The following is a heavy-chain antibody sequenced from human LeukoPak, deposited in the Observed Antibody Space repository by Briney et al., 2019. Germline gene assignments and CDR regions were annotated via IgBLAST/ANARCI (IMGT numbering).Heavy chain of an antibody. V-gene: IGHV1-18*04. D-gene: IGHD2-15*01. CDR3: ATYGLGYCSGGSCYSPLELDY. Sequence: ASVKVSCKASGYTFTSYGISWVRQAPGQGLEWMGWISAYNGNTNYAQKLQGRVTMTTDTSTSTAYVELRSLRSDDTAVYYCATYGLGYCSGGSCYSPLELDYWGQGTLVTVSS. CDR2: ISAYNGNT. CDR1: GYTFTSYG. J-gene: IGHJ4*02.